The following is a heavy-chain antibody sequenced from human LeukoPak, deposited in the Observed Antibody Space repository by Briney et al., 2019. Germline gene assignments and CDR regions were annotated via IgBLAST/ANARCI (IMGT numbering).Heavy chain of an antibody. D-gene: IGHD6-19*01. CDR3: ARQPISGWDFDY. Sequence: AETLSLTCSVSGVSMRGHYGSGIRLPPGGGGEWIGYISHRGDTRYSPSLKRRVTICLDTSKNQFSLAVNSVTGGAAAGFYWARQPISGWDFDYWGQGTLVPVPS. J-gene: IGHJ4*02. V-gene: IGHV4-59*08. CDR1: GVSMRGHY. CDR2: ISHRGDT.